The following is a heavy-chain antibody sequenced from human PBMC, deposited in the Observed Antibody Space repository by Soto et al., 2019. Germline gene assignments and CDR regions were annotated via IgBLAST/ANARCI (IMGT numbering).Heavy chain of an antibody. D-gene: IGHD1-1*01. J-gene: IGHJ3*02. Sequence: QVQLVQSGAEVKKPGASVKVSCKASGYTFTSYAMHWVRQAPGQRLEWMGWINAGNGNTKYSQKFQGRVTITRDTSASTAYMELSSLRSEDTAVYYCARGLNWYEHAFDIWGQGTMVTVSS. V-gene: IGHV1-3*01. CDR3: ARGLNWYEHAFDI. CDR1: GYTFTSYA. CDR2: INAGNGNT.